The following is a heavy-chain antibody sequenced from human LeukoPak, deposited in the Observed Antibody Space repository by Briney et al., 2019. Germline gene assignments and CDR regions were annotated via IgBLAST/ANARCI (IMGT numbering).Heavy chain of an antibody. Sequence: SETLSLTCAVSGYSISSGYYWGWIRQPPGKGLEWIGSIYHSGSTYYNPSLKSRVTISEDTSKNQFSLKLSSVTAADTAVYYCARARDSLDYWGQGTLVTVSS. CDR2: IYHSGST. D-gene: IGHD2-21*01. J-gene: IGHJ4*02. CDR3: ARARDSLDY. V-gene: IGHV4-38-2*01. CDR1: GYSISSGYY.